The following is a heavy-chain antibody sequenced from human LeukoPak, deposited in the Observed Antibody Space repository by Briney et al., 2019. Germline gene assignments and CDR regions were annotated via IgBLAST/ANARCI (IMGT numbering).Heavy chain of an antibody. V-gene: IGHV4-59*01. CDR3: ARAPKEIDY. D-gene: IGHD5-24*01. CDR1: GGSISSYY. J-gene: IGHJ4*02. Sequence: KASETLSLTCTVSGGSISSYYWSWIRQPPGKGLEWIGYIYYSGSTNYNPSLKSRVTISVDTSKNQFSLKLSSVTAADTAVYYCARAPKEIDYWGQGTMVTVSS. CDR2: IYYSGST.